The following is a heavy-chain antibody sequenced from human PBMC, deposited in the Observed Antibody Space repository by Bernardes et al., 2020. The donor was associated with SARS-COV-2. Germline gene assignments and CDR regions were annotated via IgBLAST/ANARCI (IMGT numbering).Heavy chain of an antibody. CDR2: IKQDGSEK. V-gene: IGHV3-7*01. J-gene: IGHJ4*02. CDR3: AREGGDYGYDY. D-gene: IGHD4-17*01. CDR1: GFTFSSYW. Sequence: GGSLRLSCAASGFTFSSYWMSWVRQAPGKGLEWVANIKQDGSEKYYVDSVKGRFRDNAKNSLYLQMNSLRAEDTAVYYCAREGGDYGYDYWGQGTLVTVSS.